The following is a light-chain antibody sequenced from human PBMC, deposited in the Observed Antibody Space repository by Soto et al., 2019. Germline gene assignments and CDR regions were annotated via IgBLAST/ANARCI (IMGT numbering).Light chain of an antibody. V-gene: IGLV2-14*03. CDR2: DVS. CDR1: SSDVGSHNC. CDR3: SSCTSSNTFV. Sequence: QSVPTQPASVSGSPGQSITISCTGTSSDVGSHNCVSWYQQHPGKAPKLIIYDVSNRPSGVSYRFSGSKSGNTASLTISGLQAEDEAAYYCSSCTSSNTFVFGTGTKLTVL. J-gene: IGLJ1*01.